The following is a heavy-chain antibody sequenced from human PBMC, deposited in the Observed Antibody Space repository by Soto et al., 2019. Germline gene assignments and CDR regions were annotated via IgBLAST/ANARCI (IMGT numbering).Heavy chain of an antibody. V-gene: IGHV4-59*08. J-gene: IGHJ4*02. D-gene: IGHD3-10*01. CDR3: ASLVRGDRDFDY. Sequence: QVQLQESGPGLVKPSETLSLTCTVSGGSISSYYWSWIRQPPGKGLEWIGYIYYSGSTNYNPSLKSRVTLSVDTSKNQFSLKLSSVTAADTAVYYCASLVRGDRDFDYWGQGTLVTVSS. CDR1: GGSISSYY. CDR2: IYYSGST.